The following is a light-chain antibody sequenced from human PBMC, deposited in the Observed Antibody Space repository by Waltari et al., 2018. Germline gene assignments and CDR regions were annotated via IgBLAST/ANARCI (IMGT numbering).Light chain of an antibody. Sequence: DIVMTQSPDSLAVSLGERATIHRKSRQSVLYSAKNKNYLAWYQQKPGQPPKLLIYWASTRESGVPDRFSGSGAGTDFTLTVSSLQAEDVAVYYCLQYYSTPRTFGQGTKVEI. CDR2: WAS. J-gene: IGKJ1*01. V-gene: IGKV4-1*01. CDR3: LQYYSTPRT. CDR1: QSVLYSAKNKNY.